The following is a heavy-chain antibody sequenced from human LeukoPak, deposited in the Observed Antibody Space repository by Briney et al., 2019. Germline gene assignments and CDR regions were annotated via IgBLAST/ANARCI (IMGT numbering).Heavy chain of an antibody. CDR3: ARERQRWQQIGLGY. CDR1: GFTFNIYW. D-gene: IGHD5-24*01. V-gene: IGHV3-7*03. CDR2: IKHDGGEK. J-gene: IGHJ4*02. Sequence: GGSLRLSCAASGFTFNIYWMSWVRQAPGKGLEWVANIKHDGGEKYYVDSVKGRFTISRDNSKNSLYLQMNSLRAEDTAVYYCARERQRWQQIGLGYWGQGTLVTVSS.